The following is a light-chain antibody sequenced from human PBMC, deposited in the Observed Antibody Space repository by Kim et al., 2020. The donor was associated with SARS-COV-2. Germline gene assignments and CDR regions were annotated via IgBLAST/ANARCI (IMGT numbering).Light chain of an antibody. J-gene: IGKJ4*01. V-gene: IGKV3-15*01. Sequence: SVSPGERATLSCRSSQSISSNLAWYQQRPGQAPRLLMYAASARATDIPARFSGSGSGTEFTLTVSSLQSEDFALYYCQQYHDWPLTFGGGTKLEI. CDR3: QQYHDWPLT. CDR2: AAS. CDR1: QSISSN.